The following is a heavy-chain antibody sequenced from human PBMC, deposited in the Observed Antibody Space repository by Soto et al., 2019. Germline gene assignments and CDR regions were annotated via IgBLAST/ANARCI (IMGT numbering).Heavy chain of an antibody. CDR2: ISVYNGNT. D-gene: IGHD3-9*01. Sequence: QVQLVQSGAEVKKPGASVKVSCKASGYTFTTYGISWVRQAPGQGLEWLGWISVYNGNTNYAQKLQSRVIMTTDSSRRIAYVELRSLRSDDPAVYFCARLVLRYFDRFPVGPPNGMDVWGQGTKVIVSS. CDR3: ARLVLRYFDRFPVGPPNGMDV. J-gene: IGHJ6*02. CDR1: GYTFTTYG. V-gene: IGHV1-18*04.